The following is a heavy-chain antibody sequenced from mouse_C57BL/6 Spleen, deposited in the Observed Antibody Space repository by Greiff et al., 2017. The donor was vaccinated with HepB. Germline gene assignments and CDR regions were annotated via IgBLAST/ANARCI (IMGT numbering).Heavy chain of an antibody. CDR3: TTYYCSFDY. CDR1: GFNIKDYY. V-gene: IGHV14-1*01. D-gene: IGHD1-1*01. Sequence: EVQLQQSGAELVRPGASVKLSCTASGFNIKDYYMHWVKQRPDQGLEWIGRIDPEDGDTEYAPKFQGKATMTADTSSNPAYLQLSSLTSSDIAVYYCTTYYCSFDYWGQGTTLTVSS. J-gene: IGHJ2*01. CDR2: IDPEDGDT.